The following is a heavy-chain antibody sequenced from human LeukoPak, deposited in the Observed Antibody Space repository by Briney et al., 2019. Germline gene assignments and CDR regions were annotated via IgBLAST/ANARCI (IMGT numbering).Heavy chain of an antibody. J-gene: IGHJ4*02. CDR3: ARGRYCSGGSCSPPFDY. CDR2: ISSSSSYI. Sequence: GGSLRLSCAASGFTFSSYSMNWVRQAPGKGLEWVSSISSSSSYIYYADSVKGRFTISRDNAKNSLYLQMNSLRAEDTAVYYCARGRYCSGGSCSPPFDYWGQRTLVTVSS. CDR1: GFTFSSYS. D-gene: IGHD2-15*01. V-gene: IGHV3-21*01.